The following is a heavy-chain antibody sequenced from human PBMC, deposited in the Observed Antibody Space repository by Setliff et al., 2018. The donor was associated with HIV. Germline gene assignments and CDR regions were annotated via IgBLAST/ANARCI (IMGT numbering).Heavy chain of an antibody. CDR3: AGDPFGGYNYGFAVGSFDY. D-gene: IGHD5-18*01. CDR1: GGSISSGSYY. Sequence: SETLSLTCTVSGGSISSGSYYWSWIRQPAGKGLEWIGRIYTSGSTNYNPSLKSRVTISVDTSKNQFSLKLSSVTAADTAVYYCAGDPFGGYNYGFAVGSFDYWGQGALVTVSS. V-gene: IGHV4-61*02. J-gene: IGHJ4*02. CDR2: IYTSGST.